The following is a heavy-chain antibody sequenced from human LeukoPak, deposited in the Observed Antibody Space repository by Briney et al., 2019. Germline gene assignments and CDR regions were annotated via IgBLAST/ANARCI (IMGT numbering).Heavy chain of an antibody. V-gene: IGHV4-59*01. D-gene: IGHD6-19*01. CDR1: GGSISSYY. Sequence: PSETLSLTCTVSGGSISSYYWSWIRQPPGKGLEWIGYIYYSGSTNYNPSLKSRVTISVDTSKNQFSLKLSSVTAADTAVYYCARGFPSVAGTADYWGQGTLVTVSP. CDR2: IYYSGST. J-gene: IGHJ4*02. CDR3: ARGFPSVAGTADY.